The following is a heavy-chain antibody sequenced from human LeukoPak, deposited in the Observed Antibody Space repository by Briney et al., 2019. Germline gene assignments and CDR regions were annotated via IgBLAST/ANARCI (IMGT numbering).Heavy chain of an antibody. CDR3: ARIPPSAPAAVDY. Sequence: GGSLRLSCAASGFTFSDHYMDWVRQVPGKGLEWVGRIRKKVNSYTTEYAASVEGRFTVSRDDSKNSLYLQMNSLKIEDTAVYYCARIPPSAPAAVDYWGQGTLVTVSS. CDR2: IRKKVNSYTT. CDR1: GFTFSDHY. V-gene: IGHV3-72*01. D-gene: IGHD2-2*01. J-gene: IGHJ4*02.